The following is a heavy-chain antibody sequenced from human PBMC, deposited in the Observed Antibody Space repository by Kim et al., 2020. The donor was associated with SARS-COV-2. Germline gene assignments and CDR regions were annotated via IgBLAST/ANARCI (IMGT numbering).Heavy chain of an antibody. CDR1: GFTVSSNY. CDR3: ARLGANTGYGMDV. Sequence: GGSLRLSCAASGFTVSSNYMSWVRQAPGKGLEWVSVIYSGGSTYYADSVKGRFTISRDNSKNTLYLQMNSLRAEDTAVYYCARLGANTGYGMDVWGQGTTVTVSS. J-gene: IGHJ6*02. CDR2: IYSGGST. V-gene: IGHV3-53*01. D-gene: IGHD2-8*02.